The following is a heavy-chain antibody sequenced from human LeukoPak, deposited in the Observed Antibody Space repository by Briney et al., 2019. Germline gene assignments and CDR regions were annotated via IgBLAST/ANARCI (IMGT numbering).Heavy chain of an antibody. J-gene: IGHJ4*02. CDR3: ARRDGYNTFYFEY. Sequence: GGSLRLSCAASGFSFSSYWMSWVRQAPGKGLEWVANINQDGSEKYYVDSVKGRFTISRDNAKNSLHLQMNSLRAEDTAVYYCARRDGYNTFYFEYWGQGTLVTVSS. CDR1: GFSFSSYW. V-gene: IGHV3-7*01. D-gene: IGHD5-24*01. CDR2: INQDGSEK.